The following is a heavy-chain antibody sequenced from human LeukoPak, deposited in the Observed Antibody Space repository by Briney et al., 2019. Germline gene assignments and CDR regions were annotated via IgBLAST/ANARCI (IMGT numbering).Heavy chain of an antibody. CDR1: GYTFTSYG. CDR3: ARAGFPTADFWSGYYLGGSVYYFDY. V-gene: IGHV1-18*01. CDR2: ISAYNGNT. D-gene: IGHD3-3*01. Sequence: ASVKVSCKAFGYTFTSYGISWVRQAPGQGLEWMGWISAYNGNTNYAQKLQGRVTMTTDTSTSTAYMELRSLRSDDTAVYYCARAGFPTADFWSGYYLGGSVYYFDYWGQGTLVTVSS. J-gene: IGHJ4*02.